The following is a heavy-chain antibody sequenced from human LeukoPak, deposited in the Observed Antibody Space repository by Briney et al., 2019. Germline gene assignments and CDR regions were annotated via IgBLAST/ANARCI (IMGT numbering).Heavy chain of an antibody. D-gene: IGHD5-18*01. CDR3: ARDSEYSYGYDFDY. Sequence: GGSLRLSCAASGFTFSSYAMSWVRQAPGKGLEWVSVIYGGGSTYYADPVKGRFTISGDNSKNTLYLQMNNLRVEDTALYYCARDSEYSYGYDFDYWGQGTLVTVSS. V-gene: IGHV3-53*01. CDR1: GFTFSSYA. J-gene: IGHJ4*02. CDR2: IYGGGST.